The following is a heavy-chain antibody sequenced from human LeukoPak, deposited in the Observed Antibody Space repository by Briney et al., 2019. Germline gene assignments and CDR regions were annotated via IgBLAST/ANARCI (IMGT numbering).Heavy chain of an antibody. CDR3: ARMYSGTSYYFDF. D-gene: IGHD1-26*01. CDR2: FSYSGST. CDR1: GVSISDYH. J-gene: IGHJ4*02. Sequence: PSETLSLTCSVSGVSISDYHWIWIRQPPAKGLEWMGYFSYSGSTRYNPSLKSRVTMSVDMSKNQFSLRLNSVAAADTAVYYCARMYSGTSYYFDFWGQGTLVTVSS. V-gene: IGHV4-59*01.